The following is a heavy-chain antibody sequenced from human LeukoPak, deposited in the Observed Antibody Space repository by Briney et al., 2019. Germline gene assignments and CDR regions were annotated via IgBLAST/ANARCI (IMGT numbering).Heavy chain of an antibody. Sequence: PGGSLRLSSAAYGFTFSSYAMSWVRQAPGKGLEWVSSISGGGGGAYYADTVKGRFTVSRDNSKNTLYLLLNSLRAEDTAVYYCAKRSSPGTYYFDYWGQGTLVTVSS. V-gene: IGHV3-23*01. CDR2: ISGGGGGA. CDR3: AKRSSPGTYYFDY. D-gene: IGHD6-13*01. CDR1: GFTFSSYA. J-gene: IGHJ4*02.